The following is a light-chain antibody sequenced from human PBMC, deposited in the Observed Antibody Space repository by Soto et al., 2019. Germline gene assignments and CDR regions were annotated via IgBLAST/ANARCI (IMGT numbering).Light chain of an antibody. CDR2: KAS. CDR3: QHYNTDPDA. J-gene: IGKJ1*01. CDR1: QTISSW. Sequence: DSHSTQPPSTLSVSVGDRVTITCRASQTISSWLAWYQQKPGKAPKLLIYKASTLRSGVPSRFSGSGSGTEFTLTISSLQPDDVATYYCQHYNTDPDAFGQGTKLDI. V-gene: IGKV1-5*03.